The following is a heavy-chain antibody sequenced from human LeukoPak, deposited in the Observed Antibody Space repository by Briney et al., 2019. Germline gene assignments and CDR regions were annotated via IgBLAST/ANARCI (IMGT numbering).Heavy chain of an antibody. CDR2: ISGSGGST. V-gene: IGHV3-23*01. J-gene: IGHJ6*03. Sequence: GGSLRLSCAASGFTFSSYAMSWVRQAPGKGLEWVSAISGSGGSTYYADSVKGRFTISRDNSKNTLYLQMNSLRAEDTAVYYCAKGACSGGSCYSGTFGYYYYMDVWGKGTTVTVSS. D-gene: IGHD2-15*01. CDR1: GFTFSSYA. CDR3: AKGACSGGSCYSGTFGYYYYMDV.